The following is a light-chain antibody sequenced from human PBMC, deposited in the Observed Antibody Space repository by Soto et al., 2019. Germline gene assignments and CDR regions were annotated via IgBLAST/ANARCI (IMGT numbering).Light chain of an antibody. Sequence: QSALTQPRSVSGSPGQPVTISCTGTSSDVGGSNFVSWYQHHPGKAPKLIIYDVYKRPSGVPDRFSGSKSGNTASLTISGLQAEDEADYYCCSYAGGYTWVFGGGTKLTVL. CDR2: DVY. V-gene: IGLV2-11*01. CDR3: CSYAGGYTWV. CDR1: SSDVGGSNF. J-gene: IGLJ3*02.